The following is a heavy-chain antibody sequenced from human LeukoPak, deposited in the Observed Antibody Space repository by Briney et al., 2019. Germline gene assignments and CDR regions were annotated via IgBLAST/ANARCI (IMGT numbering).Heavy chain of an antibody. Sequence: PSETLSLTCTVSGGSISRHYWSWVRQPAGKGLEWIGRIYSSGTTNYNPSLKSRVTMSLDTSKNQFSLNLRSVNAADTAVYYCARRGTSYYFDYWGQGTLVTVSS. V-gene: IGHV4-4*07. D-gene: IGHD3/OR15-3a*01. CDR2: IYSSGTT. CDR1: GGSISRHY. J-gene: IGHJ4*02. CDR3: ARRGTSYYFDY.